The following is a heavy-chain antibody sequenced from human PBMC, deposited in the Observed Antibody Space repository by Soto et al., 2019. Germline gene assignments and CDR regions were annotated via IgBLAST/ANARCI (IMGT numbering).Heavy chain of an antibody. CDR1: GGTFSTYT. V-gene: IGHV1-69*18. D-gene: IGHD3-16*01. J-gene: IGHJ3*01. CDR2: IIPLFGTT. CDR3: ARRLDDRADEGFDV. Sequence: QVHLVQSGAEVRKPGSSVKVSCKTSGGTFSTYTIYWVRQAPGQGLEWMGRIIPLFGTTRYAQNFQDRVTITAEESTSTSYMELSGLGAEDTAVYYCARRLDDRADEGFDVWGEGTAVTVSA.